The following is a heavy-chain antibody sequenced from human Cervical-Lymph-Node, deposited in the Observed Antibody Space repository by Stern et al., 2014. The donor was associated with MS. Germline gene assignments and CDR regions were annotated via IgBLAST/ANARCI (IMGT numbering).Heavy chain of an antibody. CDR2: INPNDGDT. V-gene: IGHV1-46*01. D-gene: IGHD2-21*02. CDR3: ARWGLHKPLDY. J-gene: IGHJ4*02. Sequence: QVQLVQSGADVKRSGASVSLSCKASGYSLTDYYIQWVRQAPGQGLEWMGMINPNDGDTGYAPRFQGRVSLTRDTSTNTAYIQLSSLRSDDTAVYFCARWGLHKPLDYWGQGALVTVSS. CDR1: GYSLTDYY.